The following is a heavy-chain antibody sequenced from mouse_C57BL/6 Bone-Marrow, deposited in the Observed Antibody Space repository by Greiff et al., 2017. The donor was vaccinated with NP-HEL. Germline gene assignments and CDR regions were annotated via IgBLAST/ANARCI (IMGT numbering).Heavy chain of an antibody. CDR2: INPNNGGT. Sequence: EVQLQQSGPELVKPGASVKISCKASGYTFTDYYMNWVKQSHGKSLEWIGDINPNNGGTSYNQKFKGKATLTVDKSSSTAYMELRSLTSEDSAVYYCANHYGSDVWGTGTTVTVSS. J-gene: IGHJ1*03. CDR1: GYTFTDYY. CDR3: ANHYGSDV. D-gene: IGHD1-1*01. V-gene: IGHV1-26*01.